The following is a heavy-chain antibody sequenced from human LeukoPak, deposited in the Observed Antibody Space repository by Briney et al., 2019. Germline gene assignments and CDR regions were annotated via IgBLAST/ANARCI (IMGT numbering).Heavy chain of an antibody. Sequence: PSETLSLTCTVSGGSISSGGYYWSWIRQHPGKGLEWIGYIYYSGSTYYNPSLKSRVTISVDTSKNQFSLKLSSVTAADTAVYYCASGYSSSTSFDYWGQGTLVTVSS. V-gene: IGHV4-31*03. CDR1: GGSISSGGYY. CDR2: IYYSGST. D-gene: IGHD6-6*01. CDR3: ASGYSSSTSFDY. J-gene: IGHJ4*02.